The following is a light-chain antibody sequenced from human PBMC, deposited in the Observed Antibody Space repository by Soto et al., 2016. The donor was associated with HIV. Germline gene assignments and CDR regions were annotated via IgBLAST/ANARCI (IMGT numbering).Light chain of an antibody. V-gene: IGKV1-33*01. J-gene: IGKJ4*01. CDR2: DAS. Sequence: DIQMTQSPSSLSASVGDRVTITCQASQDISNYLNWYQQKPGKAPKLLIYDASNLETGVPSRFSGSGSGADFTFTISSLQPEDIATYYCQQFDNLPLTFGGGTKGGDQ. CDR3: QQFDNLPLT. CDR1: QDISNY.